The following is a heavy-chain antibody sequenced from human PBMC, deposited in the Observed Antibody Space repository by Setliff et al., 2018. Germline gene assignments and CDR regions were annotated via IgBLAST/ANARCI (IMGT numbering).Heavy chain of an antibody. CDR2: ISGSADNT. Sequence: SCAASGFTFDSYAMTWVRQAPGKGLEWVSTISGSADNTYYADSVRGRFTISRDNSKHTLYLQMNSLRAEDTAVYYCAKEELVEVRGVVNYYYYYMDVWGKGTTVTVSS. CDR1: GFTFDSYA. D-gene: IGHD3-10*01. V-gene: IGHV3-23*01. J-gene: IGHJ6*03. CDR3: AKEELVEVRGVVNYYYYYMDV.